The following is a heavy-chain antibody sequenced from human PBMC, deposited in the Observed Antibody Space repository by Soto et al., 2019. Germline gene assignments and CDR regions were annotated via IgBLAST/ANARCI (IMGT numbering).Heavy chain of an antibody. Sequence: GASVKVSCKASGYTLTSYAMHWVRQAPGQRLEWMGWINAGNGNTKYSQKFQGRVTITRDTSASTAYMELSSLRSEDTAVYYCARDQPPLRYFDWLLSAAFDIWGQGTMVTVSS. D-gene: IGHD3-9*01. CDR3: ARDQPPLRYFDWLLSAAFDI. CDR1: GYTLTSYA. CDR2: INAGNGNT. J-gene: IGHJ3*02. V-gene: IGHV1-3*01.